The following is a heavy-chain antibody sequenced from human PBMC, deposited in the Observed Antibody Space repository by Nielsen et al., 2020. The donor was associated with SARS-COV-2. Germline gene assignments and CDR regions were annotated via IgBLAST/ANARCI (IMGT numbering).Heavy chain of an antibody. CDR2: IKQDGSEK. Sequence: VRQMPGKGLEWVANIKQDGSEKYYVDSVKGRFTISRDNAKNSLYLQMNSLRAEDTAVYYCARGMGYCNSTSCYPNYYYYYGMDVWGQGTTVTVSS. D-gene: IGHD2-2*01. CDR3: ARGMGYCNSTSCYPNYYYYYGMDV. J-gene: IGHJ6*02. V-gene: IGHV3-7*02.